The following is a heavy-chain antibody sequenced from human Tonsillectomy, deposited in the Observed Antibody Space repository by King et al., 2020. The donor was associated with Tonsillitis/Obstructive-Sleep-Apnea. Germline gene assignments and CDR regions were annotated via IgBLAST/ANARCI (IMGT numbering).Heavy chain of an antibody. D-gene: IGHD6-6*01. CDR3: TSDGRSAYMDV. CDR1: GFTFSNAW. Sequence: VHLVESGGGLVKPGGSLRLSCAASGFTFSNAWMSWVRQAPGKGLEWVGRIKSKTDGGTTDYAAPVKGRFTISRDDSKNTLSLQMNSLKTEDTAVYYCTSDGRSAYMDVWGKGTTVTVSS. J-gene: IGHJ6*03. CDR2: IKSKTDGGTT. V-gene: IGHV3-15*01.